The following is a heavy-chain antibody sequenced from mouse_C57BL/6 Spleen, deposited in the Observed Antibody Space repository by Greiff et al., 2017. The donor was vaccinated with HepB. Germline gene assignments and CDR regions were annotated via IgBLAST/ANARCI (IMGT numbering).Heavy chain of an antibody. CDR1: GYTFTDYE. CDR3: TRSRSLYYDY. Sequence: QVQLQQSGAELVRPGASVTLSCKASGYTFTDYEMHWVKQTPVHGLEWIGAIDPETGGTAYNQKFKGKAILTADKSSSTAYMELRSLTSEDSAVYYCTRSRSLYYDYWGQGTTLTVSS. V-gene: IGHV1-15*01. CDR2: IDPETGGT. J-gene: IGHJ2*01. D-gene: IGHD6-2*01.